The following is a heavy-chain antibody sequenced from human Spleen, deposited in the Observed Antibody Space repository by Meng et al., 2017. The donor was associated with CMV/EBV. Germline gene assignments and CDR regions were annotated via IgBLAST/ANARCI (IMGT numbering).Heavy chain of an antibody. D-gene: IGHD3-22*01. CDR2: INSDGSST. Sequence: GFTFSSYWMHWVRQAPGKGLVWVSRINSDGSSTSYADSVKGRFTISRDNAKNTLYLQMNSLRAEDTAVYYCARVRVSYYDSSGYWSWGQGTLVTVSS. J-gene: IGHJ5*02. CDR1: GFTFSSYW. V-gene: IGHV3-74*01. CDR3: ARVRVSYYDSSGYWS.